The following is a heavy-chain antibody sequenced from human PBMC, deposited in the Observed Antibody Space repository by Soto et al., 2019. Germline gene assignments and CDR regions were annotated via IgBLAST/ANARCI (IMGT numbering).Heavy chain of an antibody. CDR2: ISTYNGNT. CDR1: GYTFITYG. CDR3: ARGPTDYYDNSANYFLDY. Sequence: QVQLVQSGAEVKKPGASVKVSCKASGYTFITYGVSWVRQAPGQGLDWLGWISTYNGNTRYAERLQGRVTMTTDTTTSTAYMELRNLRSDDTAVSYCARGPTDYYDNSANYFLDYWGQGTLVTVSS. V-gene: IGHV1-18*01. D-gene: IGHD3-22*01. J-gene: IGHJ4*02.